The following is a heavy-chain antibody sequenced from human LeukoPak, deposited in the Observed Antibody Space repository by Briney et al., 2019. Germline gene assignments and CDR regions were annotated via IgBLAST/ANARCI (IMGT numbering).Heavy chain of an antibody. V-gene: IGHV4-59*01. D-gene: IGHD6-6*01. CDR3: AGLGDSVNGYLSSSAP. Sequence: SETLSLTCTVSGGSISTYYWSWIRQPPGKGLEWIGYIYYSGNTNYNPSLKSRVTISVDTSKNQFSLKLSSVTAADTAVYYCAGLGDSVNGYLSSSAPSGEGSLVTASS. CDR2: IYYSGNT. J-gene: IGHJ5*02. CDR1: GGSISTYY.